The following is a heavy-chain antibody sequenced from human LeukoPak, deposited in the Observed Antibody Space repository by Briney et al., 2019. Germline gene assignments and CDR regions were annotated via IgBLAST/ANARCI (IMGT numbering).Heavy chain of an antibody. V-gene: IGHV1-18*01. Sequence: ASVKVSCKASGYTFSSYGISWVRQAPGQGPEWMGWLSAYDGNTNYAQNVQGRVTLTTDTSTSTAYMELRSLRSDDTAFYYCARDNKVASGSGFDYWGQGTLVTASS. D-gene: IGHD6-13*01. CDR2: LSAYDGNT. J-gene: IGHJ4*02. CDR1: GYTFSSYG. CDR3: ARDNKVASGSGFDY.